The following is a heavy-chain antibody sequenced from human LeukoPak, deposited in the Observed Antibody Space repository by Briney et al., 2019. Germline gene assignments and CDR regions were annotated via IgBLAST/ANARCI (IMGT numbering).Heavy chain of an antibody. J-gene: IGHJ4*02. V-gene: IGHV1-18*01. CDR3: ARVNTAMVDYYFDY. D-gene: IGHD5-18*01. Sequence: GASVKVSCKASGYTFTSYGISWVRQAPGQGLEWMGWISAYNGNTNYAQKLQGRVTMTTDTSTSTAYMERRSLRSDDTAVYYCARVNTAMVDYYFDYWGQGTLVTVSS. CDR1: GYTFTSYG. CDR2: ISAYNGNT.